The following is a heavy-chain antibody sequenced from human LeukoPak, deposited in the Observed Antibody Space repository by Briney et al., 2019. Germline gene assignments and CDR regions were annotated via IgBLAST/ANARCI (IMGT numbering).Heavy chain of an antibody. V-gene: IGHV3-23*01. CDR1: GLTFSSYA. D-gene: IGHD6-13*01. Sequence: PGGSLRLSCAASGLTFSSYAMSWVRQARGKGLEWVSAISGSGGSTYYADSVKGRFTIPRDNSKNTLYLQMNSLRAEDTAAYYCAKEETSIAAGDFDYWGQGTLVTVSS. CDR2: ISGSGGST. CDR3: AKEETSIAAGDFDY. J-gene: IGHJ4*02.